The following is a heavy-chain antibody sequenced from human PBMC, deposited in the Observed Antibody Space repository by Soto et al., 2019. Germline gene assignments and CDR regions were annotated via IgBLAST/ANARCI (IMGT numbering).Heavy chain of an antibody. CDR3: ARHVYTAMAELFDY. D-gene: IGHD5-18*01. CDR2: IYYSGST. V-gene: IGHV4-39*01. J-gene: IGHJ4*02. CDR1: GGSISNSSYY. Sequence: PSETLSLTCTVSGGSISNSSYYWGWIRQPPGKGLEWIGSIYYSGSTYYNPSLKSRVTISVDTSKNQFSLKLSSVTAADTAVYYCARHVYTAMAELFDYWGQGTLVTVSS.